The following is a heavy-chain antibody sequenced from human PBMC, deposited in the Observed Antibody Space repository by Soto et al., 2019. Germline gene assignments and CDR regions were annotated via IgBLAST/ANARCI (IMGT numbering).Heavy chain of an antibody. Sequence: SVKVSCKASGGTFSSYAISWVRQAPGQGLEWMGGIIPIFGTANYAQKFQGRVTITADESTSTAYMELSSLRSEDTAVYYCARDHGIRLATYYYGMDVWGQGTTVTVSS. J-gene: IGHJ6*02. CDR2: IIPIFGTA. CDR1: GGTFSSYA. D-gene: IGHD6-19*01. V-gene: IGHV1-69*13. CDR3: ARDHGIRLATYYYGMDV.